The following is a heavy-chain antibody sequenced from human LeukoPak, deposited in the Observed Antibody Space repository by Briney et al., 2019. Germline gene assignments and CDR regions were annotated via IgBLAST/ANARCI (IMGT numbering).Heavy chain of an antibody. D-gene: IGHD3-10*01. CDR1: GFTFSSYS. J-gene: IGHJ3*02. Sequence: GGSLRLSCAASGFTFSSYSMKWVRQAPGKGLEWISYISSSSNVEVAYADSVKGRFTISRDNAKNSLYLQMNSLRDDDTAVYYCAREGYYGALDIWGQGTMVTVSS. V-gene: IGHV3-48*02. CDR2: ISSSSNVEV. CDR3: AREGYYGALDI.